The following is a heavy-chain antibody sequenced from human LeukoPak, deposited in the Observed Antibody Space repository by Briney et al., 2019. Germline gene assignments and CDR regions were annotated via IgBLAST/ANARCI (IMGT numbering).Heavy chain of an antibody. CDR3: AKDANWNDVGGVFDY. CDR1: GFTFSSYA. D-gene: IGHD1-20*01. V-gene: IGHV3-23*01. Sequence: GGSLRLSCAASGFTFSSYAMSWVRQAPGKGLEWVSAISGSGGSTYYADSVKGRFTISRDNPKNTLYLQMNSLRAEDTAVYYCAKDANWNDVGGVFDYWGQGTLVTVSS. J-gene: IGHJ4*02. CDR2: ISGSGGST.